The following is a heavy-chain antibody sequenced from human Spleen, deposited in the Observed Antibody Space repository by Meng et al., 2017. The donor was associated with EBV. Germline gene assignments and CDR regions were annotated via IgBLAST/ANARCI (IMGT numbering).Heavy chain of an antibody. D-gene: IGHD3-10*01. V-gene: IGHV4-61*01. CDR1: GGSVRSASYY. Sequence: QVRLGDSGPGLLKPLESLSVTCTVSGGSVRSASYYCTWIRNPPWKALEWIGYSHYSGNPNYNSSLKRRVTIAVDMSKNQFSLRLSSLTAADTAVYYCARLFYYGSGRLKFDFWGQGTLVTVSS. CDR2: SHYSGNP. J-gene: IGHJ4*02. CDR3: ARLFYYGSGRLKFDF.